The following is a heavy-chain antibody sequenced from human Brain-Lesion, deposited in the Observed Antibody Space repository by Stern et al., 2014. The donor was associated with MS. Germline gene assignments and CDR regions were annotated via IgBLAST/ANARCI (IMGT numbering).Heavy chain of an antibody. CDR1: GNTFTNRY. CDR3: AEGGSYGFVY. D-gene: IGHD4-17*01. CDR2: INPFTGNT. V-gene: IGHV1-45*02. Sequence: QLEESGAEVKKTGSSVKVSCQASGNTFTNRYLHWVRQAPGQALEWMGWINPFTGNTNYAQNFQDRVTITMDRSMSTAYMDLSSLRSDDTAIYFCAEGGSYGFVYWGQGTLVTVSS. J-gene: IGHJ4*02.